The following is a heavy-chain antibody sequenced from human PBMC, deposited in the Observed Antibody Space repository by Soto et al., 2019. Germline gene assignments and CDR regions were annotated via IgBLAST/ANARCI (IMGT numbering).Heavy chain of an antibody. Sequence: QVQLQQWGAGLLKPSETLSLTCAVYGGSFGGYYWSWIRQPPGKGLEWIGEINHSGSTNYNPSLKSRVTISVDTSKNQLSLKLSSVTAADTAVYYCARGRGIAEYYFDYWGQGTLVTVSS. D-gene: IGHD6-13*01. CDR3: ARGRGIAEYYFDY. V-gene: IGHV4-34*01. CDR2: INHSGST. J-gene: IGHJ4*02. CDR1: GGSFGGYY.